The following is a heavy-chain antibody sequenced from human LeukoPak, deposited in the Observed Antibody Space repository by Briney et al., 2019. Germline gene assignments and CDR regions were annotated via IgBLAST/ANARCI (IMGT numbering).Heavy chain of an antibody. CDR1: GGSFSGYY. J-gene: IGHJ6*03. D-gene: IGHD2-15*01. CDR2: INHSGST. CDR3: ARDCSCGSCYLGTMDV. Sequence: SETLSLTCAVYGGSFSGYYWSWIRQPPGKGLEWIGEINHSGSTNYNPSLKSRVTISVDTSKNQFSLKLSSVTAADTAVYNCARDCSCGSCYLGTMDVWAKGTTVTVSS. V-gene: IGHV4-34*01.